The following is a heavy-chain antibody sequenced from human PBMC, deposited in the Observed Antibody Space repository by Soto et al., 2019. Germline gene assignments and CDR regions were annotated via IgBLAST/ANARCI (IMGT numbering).Heavy chain of an antibody. CDR3: ATIVVVPAANGWFDP. CDR1: GYTLTELS. D-gene: IGHD2-2*01. J-gene: IGHJ5*02. V-gene: IGHV1-24*01. CDR2: FDPEDGET. Sequence: ASVKVSCKVSGYTLTELSMHWVRQAPGKGLEWMGGFDPEDGETIYAQKFQGRVTMTEDTSTDTAYMELSSLRSEDTAVYYCATIVVVPAANGWFDPWGQGTLVTVSS.